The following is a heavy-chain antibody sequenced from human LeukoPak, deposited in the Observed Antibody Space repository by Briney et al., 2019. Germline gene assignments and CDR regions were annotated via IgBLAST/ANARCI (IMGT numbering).Heavy chain of an antibody. V-gene: IGHV4-4*02. Sequence: PSGTLSLTCAVSGGSISSSNWWSWVRQPPGKGLEWIGEIYHSGSTNYNPSLKSRVTISVDKSKNQFSLKLSSVTAADTAVYYCARIIEMATIFAPFDPWGQGTLVTVSS. CDR2: IYHSGST. CDR1: GGSISSSNW. J-gene: IGHJ5*02. CDR3: ARIIEMATIFAPFDP. D-gene: IGHD5-24*01.